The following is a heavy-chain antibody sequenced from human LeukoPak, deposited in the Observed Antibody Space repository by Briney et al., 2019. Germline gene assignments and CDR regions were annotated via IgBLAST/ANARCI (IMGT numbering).Heavy chain of an antibody. D-gene: IGHD2-15*01. Sequence: GASVKVSCKASGYTFTGYYMHWVRQAPGQGLEWMGWINPNSGGTNYAQKFQGRVTMTRDTSISTAYMELSRLRSDDTAVYYCARNGGYCNGGSCYSALDYWGQGTLVTVSS. J-gene: IGHJ4*02. CDR3: ARNGGYCNGGSCYSALDY. CDR1: GYTFTGYY. CDR2: INPNSGGT. V-gene: IGHV1-2*02.